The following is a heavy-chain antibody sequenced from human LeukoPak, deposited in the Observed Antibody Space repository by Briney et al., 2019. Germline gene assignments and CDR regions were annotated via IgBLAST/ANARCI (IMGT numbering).Heavy chain of an antibody. V-gene: IGHV1-8*01. Sequence: GASVKVSCKASGYTLTSYDINWVRQATGQGLEWMGWMNPNSGNTGYAQKFQGRVTMTRNTSISTAYMELSSLRSEDTAVYYCARLGYSYGYNWFDPWGQGTLVTVSS. CDR1: GYTLTSYD. CDR3: ARLGYSYGYNWFDP. D-gene: IGHD5-18*01. CDR2: MNPNSGNT. J-gene: IGHJ5*02.